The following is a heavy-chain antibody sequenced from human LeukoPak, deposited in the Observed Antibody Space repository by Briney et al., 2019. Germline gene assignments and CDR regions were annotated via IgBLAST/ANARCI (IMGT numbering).Heavy chain of an antibody. D-gene: IGHD1-26*01. V-gene: IGHV4-59*01. CDR3: ARGQGGNYYLNYFDY. Sequence: SETLSLTCTVTGGSFSTYYWSWIRQPPGKGLEWIGHFYYSGSTTYNPSLKSRVTFSVDTSRNQFPLKLTSVTAADTALYYCARGQGGNYYLNYFDYWGQGALVTVSS. CDR1: GGSFSTYY. J-gene: IGHJ4*02. CDR2: FYYSGST.